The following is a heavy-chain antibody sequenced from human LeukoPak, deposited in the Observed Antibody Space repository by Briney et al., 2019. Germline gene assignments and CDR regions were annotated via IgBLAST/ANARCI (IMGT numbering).Heavy chain of an antibody. D-gene: IGHD2-2*01. J-gene: IGHJ4*02. CDR1: GFTFSSYG. V-gene: IGHV3-33*06. CDR2: IWYDGSNK. Sequence: GRSLRLSCAASGFTFSSYGMHWVRQAPGKGLEWVAVIWYDGSNKYYADSVKGRFTISRDNSKNTLYLQVNSLRAEDTALYYCANNYCSSTTCRPDYGGNYWGQGTLVTVSS. CDR3: ANNYCSSTTCRPDYGGNY.